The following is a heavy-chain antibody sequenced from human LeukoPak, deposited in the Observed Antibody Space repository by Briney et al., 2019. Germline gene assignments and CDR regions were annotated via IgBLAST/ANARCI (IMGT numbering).Heavy chain of an antibody. Sequence: GGSLRLSCAGSGFTFSSHSMNWVRQAPGKGLEWVSSISTSSSYIDYADSVKGRFTISRDNAKNSLYLQMNSLRADDTAVYYCARGSSNIAGRDNWFDPWGQGTLVIVSS. V-gene: IGHV3-21*06. CDR3: ARGSSNIAGRDNWFDP. CDR1: GFTFSSHS. CDR2: ISTSSSYI. D-gene: IGHD6-6*01. J-gene: IGHJ5*02.